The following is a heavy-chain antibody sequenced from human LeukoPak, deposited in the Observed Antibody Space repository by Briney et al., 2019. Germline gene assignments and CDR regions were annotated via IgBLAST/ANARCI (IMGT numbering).Heavy chain of an antibody. CDR2: IIPILGIA. CDR1: GGTFSSYA. CDR3: ARAGYSSSWYPLDY. D-gene: IGHD6-13*01. V-gene: IGHV1-69*04. J-gene: IGHJ4*02. Sequence: EASVKVSCKASGGTFSSYAISWVRQAPGQGLEWMGRIIPILGIANYAQKFQGRVTITADKSTSTAYMELSSLRSEDTAVYYCARAGYSSSWYPLDYWGQGTLVTVSS.